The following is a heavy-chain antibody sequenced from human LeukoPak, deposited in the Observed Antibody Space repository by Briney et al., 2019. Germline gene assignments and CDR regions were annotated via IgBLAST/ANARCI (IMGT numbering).Heavy chain of an antibody. CDR2: ISSSSSYI. D-gene: IGHD3-22*01. CDR1: GFTFSSYS. V-gene: IGHV3-21*01. J-gene: IGHJ4*02. CDR3: ARDDRPGHQLSSGYYYGPFDY. Sequence: GGSLRLSCAASGFTFSSYSMNWVRQAPGKGLEWVSSISSSSSYIYYADSVKGRFTISRDNAKNSLYLQMNSLRAEDTAVYYCARDDRPGHQLSSGYYYGPFDYWGQGTLVTVSS.